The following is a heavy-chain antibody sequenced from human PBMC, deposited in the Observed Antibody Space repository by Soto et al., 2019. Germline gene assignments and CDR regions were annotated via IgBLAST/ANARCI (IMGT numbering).Heavy chain of an antibody. CDR1: GFTFSSYA. CDR3: AKVAYYDSSGYEEYGAFDI. Sequence: EVQLLGSGGGLVQPGGSLRLSCAASGFTFSSYAMSWVRQAPGKGLEWVSAISGSGGSTYYADSVKGRFTISRDNSKNTLYLQMNSLRAEDTAVYYCAKVAYYDSSGYEEYGAFDIWGQGTMVTVSS. V-gene: IGHV3-23*01. D-gene: IGHD3-22*01. CDR2: ISGSGGST. J-gene: IGHJ3*02.